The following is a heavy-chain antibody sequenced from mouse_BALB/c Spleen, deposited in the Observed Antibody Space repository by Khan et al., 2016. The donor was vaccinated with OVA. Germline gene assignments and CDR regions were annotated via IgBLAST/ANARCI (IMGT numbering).Heavy chain of an antibody. V-gene: IGHV9-3-1*01. Sequence: QIQLVQSGPELKKPGETVQISCKASGFTFTNYGMNWVKQAPGKGLKWMGWINTYTGEPTIADDFKGRFAFALETSASTAYLQINSLKNEDTATXFCARVGDNGTMVCWCQGTPVTVSS. J-gene: IGHJ4*01. CDR3: ARVGDNGTMVC. D-gene: IGHD3-3*01. CDR1: GFTFTNYG. CDR2: INTYTGEP.